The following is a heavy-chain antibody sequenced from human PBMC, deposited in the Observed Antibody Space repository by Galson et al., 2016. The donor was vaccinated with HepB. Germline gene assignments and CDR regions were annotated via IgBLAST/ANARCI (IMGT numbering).Heavy chain of an antibody. V-gene: IGHV2-5*01. CDR3: IHSSDLHHAFDI. D-gene: IGHD2-21*02. CDR2: ISGHDDK. CDR1: GFSLSTTGVD. Sequence: PALVKPTQTLTLTCTFSGFSLSTTGVDVGWIRQPPGKTLEWLALISGHDDKLYTTSLKSRLTISKDTSKQQVLLTMTNVDPVDTATYYCIHSSDLHHAFDIWGQGTSVIVSS. J-gene: IGHJ3*02.